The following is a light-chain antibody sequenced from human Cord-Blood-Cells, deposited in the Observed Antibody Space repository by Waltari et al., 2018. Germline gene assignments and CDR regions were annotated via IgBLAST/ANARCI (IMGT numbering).Light chain of an antibody. Sequence: EIVLTPSRATLPLSQGERATLSCRARQRVSSDLAWYQQKPGQAPRLLIYDASDRATGIPARFSGSGSGTDFTLTISSLEPEDFAVYYCQQLSNWPRYSFGQGTKLEIK. CDR3: QQLSNWPRYS. CDR1: QRVSSD. CDR2: DAS. J-gene: IGKJ2*03. V-gene: IGKV3-11*01.